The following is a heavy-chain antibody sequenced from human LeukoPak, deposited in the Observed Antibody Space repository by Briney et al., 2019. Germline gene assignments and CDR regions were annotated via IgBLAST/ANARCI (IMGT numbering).Heavy chain of an antibody. CDR1: GFTFSSSA. Sequence: GGSLRLSCAASGFTFSSSAMSWVRQGPGKGLEWVANIKPGGNEKYYVDSVKGRFTISRDNAKNSLYLQMNSLRAEDTAVYYCATFRFLGTWGQGTMVTVSP. J-gene: IGHJ3*01. V-gene: IGHV3-7*03. D-gene: IGHD3-3*01. CDR3: ATFRFLGT. CDR2: IKPGGNEK.